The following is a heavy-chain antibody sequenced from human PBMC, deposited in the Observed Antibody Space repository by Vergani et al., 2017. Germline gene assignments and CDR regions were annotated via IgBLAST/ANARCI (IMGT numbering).Heavy chain of an antibody. D-gene: IGHD3-22*01. CDR1: GFTFSTYA. J-gene: IGHJ4*02. V-gene: IGHV3-23*01. CDR2: ISSDGGST. CDR3: AGPQGTSAYYYGGFDY. Sequence: EVQLLESGGGLVQPGGSLRLSCAASGFTFSTYAMTWVRQAPGKGLEWVSTISSDGGSTYYADSVKGRFTSSRDNSKNTLSLQMNSLTAEDTAIYYCAGPQGTSAYYYGGFDYWDQGILITVSS.